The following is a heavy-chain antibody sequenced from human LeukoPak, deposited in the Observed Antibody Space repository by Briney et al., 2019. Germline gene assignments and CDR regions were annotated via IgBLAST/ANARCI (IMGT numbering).Heavy chain of an antibody. D-gene: IGHD3-3*02. CDR2: INPNSGGT. Sequence: ASVKVSCKASGYTFTGYYMHWVRQAPGQGLEWMGWINPNSGGTNYAQKFQGRVTITRDTSISTAYMELSRLRSDDTAVYYCATPFLSYDAFDIGGQGKMVTVSS. CDR3: ATPFLSYDAFDI. V-gene: IGHV1-2*02. J-gene: IGHJ3*02. CDR1: GYTFTGYY.